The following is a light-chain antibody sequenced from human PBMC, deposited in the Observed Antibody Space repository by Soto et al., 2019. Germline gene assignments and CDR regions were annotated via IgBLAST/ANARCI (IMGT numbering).Light chain of an antibody. CDR3: QQYGSSPFT. CDR2: AAS. CDR1: QSVGSSY. Sequence: EIMLTQSPGTLSLSPGETATLSCRASQSVGSSYLAWYQQKPGQAPRLLIYAASTRATDIPDRFSGSGSGTDFTLIISRLEPEDFAVYYCQQYGSSPFTFGPGTKVDIK. V-gene: IGKV3-20*01. J-gene: IGKJ3*01.